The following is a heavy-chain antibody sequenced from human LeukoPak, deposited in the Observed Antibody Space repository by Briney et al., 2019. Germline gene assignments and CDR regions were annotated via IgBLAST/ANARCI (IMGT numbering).Heavy chain of an antibody. CDR1: GGSISSYY. CDR3: ARDRRVERYSRPRNYYYYGMDV. V-gene: IGHV4-59*12. CDR2: IYYSGST. D-gene: IGHD6-13*01. Sequence: SETLSLTCTVSGGSISSYYWSWIRQPPGKGLEWIGYIYYSGSTNYNPSLKSRVTISVDTSKNQFSLKLSSVTAADTAVYYCARDRRVERYSRPRNYYYYGMDVWGQGTTVTVSS. J-gene: IGHJ6*02.